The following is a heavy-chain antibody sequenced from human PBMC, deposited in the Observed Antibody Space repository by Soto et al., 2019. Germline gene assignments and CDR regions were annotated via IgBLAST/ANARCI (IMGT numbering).Heavy chain of an antibody. CDR2: IPYDGSNK. Sequence: GVSLRLSCAASGFTFSSYGMHWVRQAPGKGLEWVAVIPYDGSNKYYADSVKGRFTISRDNSKNTLYLQMNSLRAEDTAVYYCAKDYYYDSSGYYWPLGYWGQGTLVTVSS. V-gene: IGHV3-30*18. CDR3: AKDYYYDSSGYYWPLGY. CDR1: GFTFSSYG. D-gene: IGHD3-22*01. J-gene: IGHJ4*02.